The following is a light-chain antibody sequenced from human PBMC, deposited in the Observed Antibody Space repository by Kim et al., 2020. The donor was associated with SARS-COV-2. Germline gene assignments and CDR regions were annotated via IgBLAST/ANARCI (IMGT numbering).Light chain of an antibody. CDR1: NSNIGAGYD. J-gene: IGLJ1*01. CDR2: TNN. CDR3: QSYDTSLSGSGV. V-gene: IGLV1-40*01. Sequence: QPVLTQPPSVSGAPGQRVTISCTGSNSNIGAGYDVHWYQQLPGAAPKVLIYTNNNRPSGVPDRFSGSKSGTSASLTVTGLQPEDEADYYCQSYDTSLSGSGVFGTGTKVTVL.